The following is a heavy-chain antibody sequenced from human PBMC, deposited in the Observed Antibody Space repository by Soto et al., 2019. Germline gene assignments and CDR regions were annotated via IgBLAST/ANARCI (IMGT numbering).Heavy chain of an antibody. J-gene: IGHJ6*02. Sequence: SETLSLTCTVSGGSISSSSYYWGWIRQPPGKGLEWIGSIYYSGSTYYNPSLKSRVTISVDTSKNQFSLKLSSVTAADTAVYYCASPHYGSGPTPSYGMDFWGQGTTVTVSS. D-gene: IGHD3-10*01. CDR2: IYYSGST. CDR3: ASPHYGSGPTPSYGMDF. V-gene: IGHV4-39*01. CDR1: GGSISSSSYY.